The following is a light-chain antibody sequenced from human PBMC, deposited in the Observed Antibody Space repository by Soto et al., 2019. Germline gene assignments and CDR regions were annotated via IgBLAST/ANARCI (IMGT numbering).Light chain of an antibody. CDR2: KAS. Sequence: DIQMTQSPSTLSGSVGDRVTITCRASQTISSWLAWYRQKPGKAPKLLIYKASTLKSGVPSRFSGSGAGTEFTLTISSLQPDDFATDYCQHYNSSSEAFGQGTKVDIK. CDR3: QHYNSSSEA. J-gene: IGKJ1*01. V-gene: IGKV1-5*03. CDR1: QTISSW.